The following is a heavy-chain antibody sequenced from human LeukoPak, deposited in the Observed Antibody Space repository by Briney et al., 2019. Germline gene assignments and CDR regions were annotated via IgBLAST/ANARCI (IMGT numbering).Heavy chain of an antibody. V-gene: IGHV4-39*01. CDR2: IYYSGST. CDR1: GSSISSSSYY. Sequence: SETLSLTCTVSGSSISSSSYYWGWIRQPPGKGLEWIGSIYYSGSTYYNPSLKSRVTISVDTSKNQFSLKLSSVTAADTAVYYCARAIAATSSGYYSYFDYWGQGTLVTVSS. CDR3: ARAIAATSSGYYSYFDY. J-gene: IGHJ4*02. D-gene: IGHD3-22*01.